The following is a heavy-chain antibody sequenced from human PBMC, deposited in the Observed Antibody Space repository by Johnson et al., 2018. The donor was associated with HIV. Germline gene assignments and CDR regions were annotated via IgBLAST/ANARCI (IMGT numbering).Heavy chain of an antibody. CDR1: GFTFSSYW. CDR2: IKQDGSNK. J-gene: IGHJ3*02. CDR3: ARDSFIAVTLSDAFDI. Sequence: EKLVESGGGLVQPGGSLRLSCAASGFTFSSYWMSWVRQAPGKGLEWVANIKQDGSNKYYADSVKGRFTISRANSKNTLYLHMSSLRAEDTALYYCARDSFIAVTLSDAFDIWGQGTVVTVSS. D-gene: IGHD6-19*01. V-gene: IGHV3-7*01.